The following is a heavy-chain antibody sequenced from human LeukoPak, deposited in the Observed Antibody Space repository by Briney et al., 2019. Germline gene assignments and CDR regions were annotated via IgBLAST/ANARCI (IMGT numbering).Heavy chain of an antibody. Sequence: GGSLRLTCAASGFTFSNYAMTWVRQAPGKGLEWVSTISDGGAATYYADSVKGRFTISRDNSKNTLSLQMNSLRAEDTAVYYCAKALNVLVPSTSRWFDPWGQGTLVTVSS. D-gene: IGHD2-2*01. CDR2: ISDGGAAT. J-gene: IGHJ5*02. CDR1: GFTFSNYA. V-gene: IGHV3-23*01. CDR3: AKALNVLVPSTSRWFDP.